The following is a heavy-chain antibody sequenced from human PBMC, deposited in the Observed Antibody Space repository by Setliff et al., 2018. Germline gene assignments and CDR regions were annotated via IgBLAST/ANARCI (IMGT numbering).Heavy chain of an antibody. D-gene: IGHD6-13*01. J-gene: IGHJ4*02. CDR3: ARDACPYSSSWSTFDY. CDR1: GFTFSTYE. CDR2: ISSDGRTV. Sequence: GGSLRLSCAASGFTFSTYEMNWVRQAPGKGLEWVSYISSDGRTVFYADSVKGRFTISRDNAKNSLYLQMNSLRADDMAIYYCARDACPYSSSWSTFDYWGQGTLVTVSS. V-gene: IGHV3-48*03.